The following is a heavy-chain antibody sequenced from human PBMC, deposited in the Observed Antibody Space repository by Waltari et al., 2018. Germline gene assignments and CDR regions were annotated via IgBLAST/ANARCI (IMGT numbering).Heavy chain of an antibody. CDR3: ARLDSSNHNWFDP. Sequence: QVQLQESGPGLVKPSETLSLTCAVSGYSISSGYYWGWIRQPPGKGLEWIGSIYHSGVTYYNPSLKSRVTISVDTSKNQFSLKLSSVTAADTAVYYCARLDSSNHNWFDPWGQGTLVTVSS. J-gene: IGHJ5*02. D-gene: IGHD6-13*01. V-gene: IGHV4-38-2*01. CDR1: GYSISSGYY. CDR2: IYHSGVT.